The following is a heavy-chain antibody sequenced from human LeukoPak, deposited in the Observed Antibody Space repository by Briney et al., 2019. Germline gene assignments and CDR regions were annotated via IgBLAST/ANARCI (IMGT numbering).Heavy chain of an antibody. V-gene: IGHV3-23*01. CDR3: AKGLRLLWFGDRGDWFDP. Sequence: GGSLRLSCAASGFSFSSYAMSWVRQAPGKGLEWVSGISGSGGSTYYADSVKGRFTISRDNSKNTLFLQMNSLRAEDTAVYYCAKGLRLLWFGDRGDWFDPWGQGTLVTVSS. CDR1: GFSFSSYA. D-gene: IGHD3-10*01. CDR2: ISGSGGST. J-gene: IGHJ5*02.